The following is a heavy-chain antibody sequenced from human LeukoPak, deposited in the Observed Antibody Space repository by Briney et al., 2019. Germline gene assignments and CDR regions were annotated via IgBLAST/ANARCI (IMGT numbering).Heavy chain of an antibody. CDR3: ARRGAIRGPWALDY. Sequence: PSQTLSLTCTVSGGSISSGDHYWSWIRRPPGKGLEWIGYIYYSGSTNYNPSLKSRVTISVDTSKNQFSLKLSSVTAADTAVYYCARRGAIRGPWALDYWGQGTLVTVSS. J-gene: IGHJ4*02. CDR1: GGSISSGDHY. V-gene: IGHV4-30-4*01. CDR2: IYYSGST. D-gene: IGHD2-21*01.